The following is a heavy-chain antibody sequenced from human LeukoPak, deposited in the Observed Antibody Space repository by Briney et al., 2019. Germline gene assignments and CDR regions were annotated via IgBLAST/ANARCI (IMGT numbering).Heavy chain of an antibody. V-gene: IGHV1-69*04. D-gene: IGHD2-15*01. CDR1: GYTFTGYY. J-gene: IGHJ6*02. CDR3: ARDVLVVVAATPHYYYGMDV. Sequence: SVKVSCKASGYTFTGYYMHWVRQAPGQGLEWMGRIIPILGIANYAQKFQGRVTITADKSTSTAYMELSSLRSEDTAVYYCARDVLVVVAATPHYYYGMDVWGQGTTVTVSS. CDR2: IIPILGIA.